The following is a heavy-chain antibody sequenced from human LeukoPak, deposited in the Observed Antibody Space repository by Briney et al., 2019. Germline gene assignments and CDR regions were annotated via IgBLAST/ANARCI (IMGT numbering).Heavy chain of an antibody. CDR2: IHYSGST. CDR3: ASGGFLEWLST. D-gene: IGHD3-3*01. J-gene: IGHJ5*02. V-gene: IGHV4-59*01. Sequence: SETLSLTCTVSGDSISSYYWNWIRQPPGKGLEYIGWIHYSGSTDYNPSLKSRVTISLDRSKRQFSLNLRSVTAADTAVYYCASGGFLEWLSTWGQGTLVTVSS. CDR1: GDSISSYY.